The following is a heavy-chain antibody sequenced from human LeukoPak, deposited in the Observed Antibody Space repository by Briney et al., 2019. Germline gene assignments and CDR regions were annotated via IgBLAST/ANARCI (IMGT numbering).Heavy chain of an antibody. D-gene: IGHD2-21*01. CDR3: GRRFCNSCPLDF. J-gene: IGHJ4*02. Sequence: PGGSLRLSCVGSGFNVTTNNMYWVRQAPGKGLECVSAFHAGGGPDYADSVRDRFTISGDNSKNTLYLQMNSLRAEDTAVYFCGRRFCNSCPLDFWGQGTLVTVSS. CDR2: FHAGGGP. V-gene: IGHV3-66*04. CDR1: GFNVTTNN.